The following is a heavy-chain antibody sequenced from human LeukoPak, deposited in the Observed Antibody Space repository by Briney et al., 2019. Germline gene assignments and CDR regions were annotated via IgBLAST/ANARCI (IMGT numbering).Heavy chain of an antibody. Sequence: SETLSLTCTVSGGSISSSRYYWGWIRQPPGKGLEWIGSIYYSGSTYYNPSLKSRVTISVDTSKNQFSLKLSSVTAADTAVYYCARQGVVGAKNYFDYWGQGTLVTVSS. CDR3: ARQGVVGAKNYFDY. D-gene: IGHD1-26*01. CDR2: IYYSGST. J-gene: IGHJ4*02. V-gene: IGHV4-39*01. CDR1: GGSISSSRYY.